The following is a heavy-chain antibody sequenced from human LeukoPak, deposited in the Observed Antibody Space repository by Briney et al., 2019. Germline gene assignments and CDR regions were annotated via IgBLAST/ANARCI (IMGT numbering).Heavy chain of an antibody. J-gene: IGHJ4*02. CDR1: GGSISSGDYY. CDR2: IYYSGST. Sequence: SQTLSLTCTVSGGSISSGDYYWSWIRQPPGKGLEWIGYIYYSGSTYYNPSLKSRVTISVDTSKNQFSLKLSSVTAADTAVYYCARAWSGGDCYFGYWGQGTLVTVSS. V-gene: IGHV4-30-4*01. CDR3: ARAWSGGDCYFGY. D-gene: IGHD2-21*02.